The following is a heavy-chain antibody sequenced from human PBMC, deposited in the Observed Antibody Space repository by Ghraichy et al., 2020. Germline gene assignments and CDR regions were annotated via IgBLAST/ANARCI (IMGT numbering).Heavy chain of an antibody. CDR1: GFNFSHYG. Sequence: GGSLRLSCAASGFNFSHYGLHWVRQAPGKGLEWVTFIRYDGSLKYYADSVKGRFIISRDNSNNTLYLQMNSLRADDMAVYYCAKRPGVFAMDVWGQGTTVTVSS. V-gene: IGHV3-30*02. CDR3: AKRPGVFAMDV. J-gene: IGHJ6*02. D-gene: IGHD3-10*01. CDR2: IRYDGSLK.